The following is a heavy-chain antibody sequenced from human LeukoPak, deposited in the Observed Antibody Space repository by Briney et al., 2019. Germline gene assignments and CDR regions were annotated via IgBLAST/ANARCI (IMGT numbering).Heavy chain of an antibody. CDR3: ASHIQLWPDFDY. CDR1: GYSFTSYW. V-gene: IGHV5-10-1*01. CDR2: IDPSDSYT. D-gene: IGHD5-18*01. Sequence: GESLKISCKGSGYSFTSYWISWVRQMPGKGLEWMGRIDPSDSYTNYSPSFQGHVTISADKSISTAYLQWSSLKASDTAMYYCASHIQLWPDFDYWGQGTLVTVSS. J-gene: IGHJ4*02.